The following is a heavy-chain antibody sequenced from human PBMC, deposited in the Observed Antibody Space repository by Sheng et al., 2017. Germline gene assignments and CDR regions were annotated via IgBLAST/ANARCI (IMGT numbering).Heavy chain of an antibody. D-gene: IGHD2-21*02. CDR3: VRLTANSYFDL. Sequence: EVQLVESGGGLIQPRGSLRLSCAASGFIVSSSYMTWVRQAPGKGLEWVSVIYSGGTTYYADSVKGRFTISRDNSKNTLNLQMNSLRVEDTAVYYCVRLTANSYFDLWGRGTLVTVSS. CDR1: GFIVSSSY. CDR2: IYSGGTT. V-gene: IGHV3-53*01. J-gene: IGHJ2*01.